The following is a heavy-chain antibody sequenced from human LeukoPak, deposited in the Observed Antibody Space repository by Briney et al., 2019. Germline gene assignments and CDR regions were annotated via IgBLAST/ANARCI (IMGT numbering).Heavy chain of an antibody. D-gene: IGHD3-9*01. CDR2: IIPIFGTA. CDR3: ARLPYYDILTGYSNYFDY. J-gene: IGHJ4*02. V-gene: IGHV1-69*13. Sequence: SVKVSCKASGGTFTSYAISWVRQAPGQGLEWMGGIIPIFGTANYAQKFQGRVTITADESTSTAYMELSSLRSEDTAVYYCARLPYYDILTGYSNYFDYWGQGTLVTVSS. CDR1: GGTFTSYA.